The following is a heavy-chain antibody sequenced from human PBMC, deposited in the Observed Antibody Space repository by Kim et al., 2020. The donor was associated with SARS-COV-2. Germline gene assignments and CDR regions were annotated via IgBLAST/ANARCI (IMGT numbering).Heavy chain of an antibody. CDR3: ARRALSYYFDY. V-gene: IGHV4-39*02. Sequence: NPSLRSQVTISADTSKNPFSLKLSSVTAADTAVYYCARRALSYYFDYWGQGTLVTVSS. J-gene: IGHJ4*02.